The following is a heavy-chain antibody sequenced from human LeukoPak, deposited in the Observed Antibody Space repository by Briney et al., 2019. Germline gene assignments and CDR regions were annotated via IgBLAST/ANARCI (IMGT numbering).Heavy chain of an antibody. CDR1: GGSISSSSYY. Sequence: PSETLSLTCTVSGGSISSSSYYWCWIRQPPGKGLEWIGSIYYSGSTYYNPSLKSRVTISVDTSKNQFSLKLSSVTAADTAVYYCARQNYYYGSGSCYPYYFDYWGQGTLVTVSS. V-gene: IGHV4-39*01. CDR3: ARQNYYYGSGSCYPYYFDY. J-gene: IGHJ4*02. CDR2: IYYSGST. D-gene: IGHD3-10*01.